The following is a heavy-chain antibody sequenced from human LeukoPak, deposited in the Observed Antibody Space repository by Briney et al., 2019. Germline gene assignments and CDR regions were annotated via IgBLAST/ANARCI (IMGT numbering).Heavy chain of an antibody. V-gene: IGHV3-43*01. CDR1: GFTFEQYT. CDR3: VKDYGADVLTGNFDS. CDR2: ITFDGSIT. Sequence: PGGSLRLSCAASGFTFEQYTMQCVRQAPGKGPEWVSLITFDGSITYYSDSVKGRFTISRDSRKNSLFRQMSSQRTDDTAIYYCVKDYGADVLTGNFDSWGQGTLVSVSS. J-gene: IGHJ5*02. D-gene: IGHD3-9*01.